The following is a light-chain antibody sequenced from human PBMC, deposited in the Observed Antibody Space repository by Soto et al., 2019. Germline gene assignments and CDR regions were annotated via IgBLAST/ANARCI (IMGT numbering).Light chain of an antibody. Sequence: DIVMTQSPFSLPVTLGQPASISCRSSQSLVDSDGNTFLNWFQQRPGQSPRRLIHKVSDRDSGGPDRLSGSGSGTNFTLRISRVEAENVGVYYSTQGRQWPYTFSQGNKRAIK. V-gene: IGKV2-30*01. CDR3: TQGRQWPYT. CDR2: KVS. J-gene: IGKJ2*01. CDR1: QSLVDSDGNTF.